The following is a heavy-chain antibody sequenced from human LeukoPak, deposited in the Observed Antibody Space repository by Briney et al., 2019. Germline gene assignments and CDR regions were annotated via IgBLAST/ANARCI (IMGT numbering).Heavy chain of an antibody. CDR3: ASNIVVVPAAMLPYYYGMDV. Sequence: SQTLSLTCTVSGGSISSGGYYWSWIRQHPGKGLEWIGYIYYSGSTYYNPSLKSRVTISVDTSKNQFSLKLSSVTAADTAVYYCASNIVVVPAAMLPYYYGMDVWGQGTTVTVSS. D-gene: IGHD2-2*01. CDR2: IYYSGST. J-gene: IGHJ6*02. CDR1: GGSISSGGYY. V-gene: IGHV4-31*03.